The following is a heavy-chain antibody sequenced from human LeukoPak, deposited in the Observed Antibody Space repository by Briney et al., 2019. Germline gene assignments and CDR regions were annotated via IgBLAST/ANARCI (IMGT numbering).Heavy chain of an antibody. CDR2: INSDGSST. CDR1: GFTFSSYW. D-gene: IGHD1-26*01. Sequence: PGGSLRLSCAASGFTFSSYWMHWVRQAPGKGLVWVSRINSDGSSTSYADSVKGRFTISRDNAKNTLYLQMSSLRDEDTAVYYCAKSRVGNNIIFDYWGQGTLVTVSS. CDR3: AKSRVGNNIIFDY. V-gene: IGHV3-74*01. J-gene: IGHJ4*02.